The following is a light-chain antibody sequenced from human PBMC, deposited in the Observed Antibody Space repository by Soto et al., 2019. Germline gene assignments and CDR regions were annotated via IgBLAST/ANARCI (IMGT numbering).Light chain of an antibody. Sequence: QSALTQPASVSGSPGQSITISCTGSSSDVGAYNYVSWYQQHPGKAPKLMIYEVSNRPSGGSNRFSGSKSGNTASLTISGLQAVDEADYYCSSYTSRGTLVFGGGTKVTVL. CDR2: EVS. CDR3: SSYTSRGTLV. J-gene: IGLJ2*01. V-gene: IGLV2-14*01. CDR1: SSDVGAYNY.